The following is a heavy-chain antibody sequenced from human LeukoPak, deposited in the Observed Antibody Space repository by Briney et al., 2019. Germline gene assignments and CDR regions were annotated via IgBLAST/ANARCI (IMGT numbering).Heavy chain of an antibody. CDR1: GYTFTSYD. V-gene: IGHV1-8*01. Sequence: ASVKVSCKASGYTFTSYDINWVRQATGQGLEWMGWMNPNSGNTGYAQKFQGRVTMTRNTSISTAYMELSSLRSEDTAVYYCAREGYDSSGYQRHFDYWGQGTLVTVSS. D-gene: IGHD3-22*01. CDR3: AREGYDSSGYQRHFDY. J-gene: IGHJ4*02. CDR2: MNPNSGNT.